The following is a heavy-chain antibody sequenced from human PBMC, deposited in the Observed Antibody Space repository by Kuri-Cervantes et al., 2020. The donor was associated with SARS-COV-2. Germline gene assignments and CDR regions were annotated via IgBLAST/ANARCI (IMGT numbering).Heavy chain of an antibody. J-gene: IGHJ6*03. CDR2: IRYDGSNK. Sequence: GGSLRLSCAASGFTFSSYGMHWVRQAPGKGLEWVAFIRYDGSNKYYADSVKGRFTISRDNSKNTLCLQMNSLRAEDTAVYYCARVQTLPAAISGTLSRGQYYYYYYYMDVWGKGTTVTVSS. CDR3: ARVQTLPAAISGTLSRGQYYYYYYYMDV. D-gene: IGHD2-2*01. V-gene: IGHV3-30*02. CDR1: GFTFSSYG.